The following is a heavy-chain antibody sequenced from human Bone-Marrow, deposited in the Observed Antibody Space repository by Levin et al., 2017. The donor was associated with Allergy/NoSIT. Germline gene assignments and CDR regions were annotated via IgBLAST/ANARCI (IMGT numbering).Heavy chain of an antibody. J-gene: IGHJ6*03. Sequence: SGPTLVKPTQTLTLTCTFSGFSLSTSGMCVSWIRQPPGKALEWLARIDWDDDKYYSTSLKTRLTISKDTSKNQVVLTMTNMDPVDTATYYCARTYTSMVRGSGYYYYYMDVWGKGTTVTVSS. CDR3: ARTYTSMVRGSGYYYYYMDV. CDR2: IDWDDDK. D-gene: IGHD3-10*01. V-gene: IGHV2-70*11. CDR1: GFSLSTSGMC.